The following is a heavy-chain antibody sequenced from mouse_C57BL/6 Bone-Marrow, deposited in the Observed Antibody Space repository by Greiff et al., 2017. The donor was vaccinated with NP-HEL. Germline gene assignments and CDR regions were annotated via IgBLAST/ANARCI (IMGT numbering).Heavy chain of an antibody. V-gene: IGHV1-64*01. J-gene: IGHJ4*01. CDR3: ARRWLLYYYAMDY. Sequence: QVQLKQPGAELVKPGASVKLSCKASGYTFTSYWMHWVKQRPGQGLVWIGMIHPNSGSTNYNEKFKSKATLTVDKSSSTAYMQLSSLTSEDSAVYYCARRWLLYYYAMDYWGQGTSVTVSS. CDR2: IHPNSGST. CDR1: GYTFTSYW. D-gene: IGHD2-3*01.